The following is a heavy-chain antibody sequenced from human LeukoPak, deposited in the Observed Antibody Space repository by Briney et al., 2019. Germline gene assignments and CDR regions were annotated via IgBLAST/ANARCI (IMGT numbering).Heavy chain of an antibody. CDR3: ARVFGRYYYYYGMDV. CDR2: ISWNSGSI. CDR1: GFTFDDYA. Sequence: GRSLRLSCAASGFTFDDYAMHWVRQAPGKGLEWVSGISWNSGSIGYADSVKGRFTISRDNAKNSLYLQMNSLRAEDTALYYCARVFGRYYYYYGMDVWGQGTTVTVSS. V-gene: IGHV3-9*01. D-gene: IGHD3-16*01. J-gene: IGHJ6*02.